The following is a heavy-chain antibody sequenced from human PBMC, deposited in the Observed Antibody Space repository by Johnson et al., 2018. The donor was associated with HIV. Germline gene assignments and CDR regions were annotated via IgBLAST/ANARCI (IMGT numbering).Heavy chain of an antibody. V-gene: IGHV3-33*03. J-gene: IGHJ3*02. D-gene: IGHD3-10*01. Sequence: VQLVESGGGVVQPGRSLRLSCAASGFIFSDYAMHWVRQAPGKGLEWVAVIWYDGSNKYYTDSVKGRFTISRDNAKNSLYLQMNSLRAEDTALYYCAKNSAAFDIWGQGTMVTVSS. CDR3: AKNSAAFDI. CDR1: GFIFSDYA. CDR2: IWYDGSNK.